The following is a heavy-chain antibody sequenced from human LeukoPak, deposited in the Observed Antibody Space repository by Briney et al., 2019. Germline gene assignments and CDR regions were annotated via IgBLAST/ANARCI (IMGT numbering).Heavy chain of an antibody. J-gene: IGHJ5*02. CDR1: GFTVSSNY. D-gene: IGHD2-2*01. CDR2: IYSGGST. V-gene: IGHV3-66*01. CDR3: ARGRRYCSSTSCYWWFDP. Sequence: GGSLRLSCAASGFTVSSNYMSWVRQAPGKGLEWVSVIYSGGSTYYDDSVKGGFSISRKNYKKTTHHQMNSLRAEDTAGYYCARGRRYCSSTSCYWWFDPWGEGALFTLSS.